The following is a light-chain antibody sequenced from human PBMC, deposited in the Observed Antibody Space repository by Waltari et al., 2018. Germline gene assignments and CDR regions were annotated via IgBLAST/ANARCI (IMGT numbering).Light chain of an antibody. Sequence: IVLTQSPGTLSLSPGERATLSCRASQRVYSDYLAWYQQKVGQAPRLLIYGASRRATVTPDRFAGSGSGTDFTLSISRVEPEDFAVFFCHQYGDTPPTFGPGTRVDIK. J-gene: IGKJ3*01. V-gene: IGKV3-20*01. CDR2: GAS. CDR1: QRVYSDY. CDR3: HQYGDTPPT.